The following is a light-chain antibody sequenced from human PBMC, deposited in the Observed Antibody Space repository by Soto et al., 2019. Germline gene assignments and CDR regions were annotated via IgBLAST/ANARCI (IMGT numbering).Light chain of an antibody. Sequence: QPVLTQSPSASASLGASVKLTCTLSSGHSSYAIAWHQQQPEKGPRYLMNLNSDGGHNKGDGIPDRFSGSSSGAERYLTISSLQSEDEADYYCQTWDTGIVVFGGGTQLTVL. CDR2: LNSDGGH. V-gene: IGLV4-69*01. J-gene: IGLJ2*01. CDR3: QTWDTGIVV. CDR1: SGHSSYA.